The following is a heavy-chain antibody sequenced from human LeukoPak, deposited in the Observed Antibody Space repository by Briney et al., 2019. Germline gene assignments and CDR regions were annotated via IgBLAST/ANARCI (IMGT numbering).Heavy chain of an antibody. D-gene: IGHD2/OR15-2a*01. J-gene: IGHJ6*02. Sequence: GGSLRLSCAASGFTFSSYGMHWVRQAPGKGLEWVAVISYDGSNKYYADSVKGRFTISRDNSKNTLYLQMNSLRAEDTAVYYCAKADSPIVLSYYYYGMDVWGQGTTVTVSS. CDR1: GFTFSSYG. CDR2: ISYDGSNK. CDR3: AKADSPIVLSYYYYGMDV. V-gene: IGHV3-30*18.